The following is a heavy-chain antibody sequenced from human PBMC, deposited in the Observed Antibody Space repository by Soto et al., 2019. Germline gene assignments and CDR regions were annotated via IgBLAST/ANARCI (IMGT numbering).Heavy chain of an antibody. CDR3: ARGAVAGPIAYYYHSMDV. V-gene: IGHV1-2*04. D-gene: IGHD6-19*01. J-gene: IGHJ6*02. CDR1: GYTFTGYY. CDR2: INPNSGGT. Sequence: GASVKVSCKASGYTFTGYYMHWVRQAPGQGLEWMGWINPNSGGTNYAQKFQGWVTMTRDTSISTAYMELSRLRSDDTAVYYCARGAVAGPIAYYYHSMDVWGPGTTVTVSS.